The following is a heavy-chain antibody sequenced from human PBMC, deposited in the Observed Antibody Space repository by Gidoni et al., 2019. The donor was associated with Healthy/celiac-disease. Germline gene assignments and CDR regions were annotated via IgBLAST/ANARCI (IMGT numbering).Heavy chain of an antibody. V-gene: IGHV3-48*03. CDR2: ISSSGSTI. J-gene: IGHJ3*02. D-gene: IGHD7-27*01. CDR3: ARVRRDLTYAFDI. Sequence: EVQLVESGGGLVQPGGSLRLSCAASGFPFSSYEMNWVRQAPGKGLEWVSYISSSGSTIYYADSVKGRFTISRDNAKNSLYLQMNSLRAEDTAVYYCARVRRDLTYAFDIWGQGTMVTVSS. CDR1: GFPFSSYE.